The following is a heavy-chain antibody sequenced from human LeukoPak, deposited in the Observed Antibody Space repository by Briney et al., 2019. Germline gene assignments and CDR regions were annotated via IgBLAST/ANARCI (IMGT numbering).Heavy chain of an antibody. V-gene: IGHV4-59*08. Sequence: SETLSLTCTVSGDSIRSYYWNWIRRPPGKGLEWIGYIYYTGSTSYIPSLKSRVTISLDTSKSQFSLRLTSVTAADTAVYYCASHGSSGHDPLTWGQGTLVTVSS. D-gene: IGHD5-12*01. CDR3: ASHGSSGHDPLT. CDR2: IYYTGST. CDR1: GDSIRSYY. J-gene: IGHJ4*01.